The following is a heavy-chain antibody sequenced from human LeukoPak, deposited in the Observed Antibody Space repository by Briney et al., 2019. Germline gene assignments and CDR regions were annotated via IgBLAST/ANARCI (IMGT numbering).Heavy chain of an antibody. D-gene: IGHD6-25*01. V-gene: IGHV4-39*01. CDR3: ARQLPTAAADTRGYFDY. Sequence: PSETLSLTCTVSGGSISIISSIPYYWGWIRQAPGKGLEWIGSLYYGGNSHYNPSLKSRATLSVDTSNNQFSLKLTSVTAADAAVYFCARQLPTAAADTRGYFDYWCQGTVVTVSS. J-gene: IGHJ4*02. CDR1: GGSISIISSIPYY. CDR2: LYYGGNS.